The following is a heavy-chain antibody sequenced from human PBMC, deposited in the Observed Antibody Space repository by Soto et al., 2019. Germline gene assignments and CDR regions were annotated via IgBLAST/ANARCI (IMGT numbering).Heavy chain of an antibody. CDR1: GFTVSSKY. D-gene: IGHD2-15*01. Sequence: GGSLRLSCAASGFTVSSKYMSWVCQAPGKGLEWVSLIQSGGPTYYADSVKGRFTISRDTSENTVHLQMDSLRAEDTAVYYCARDDVLCDGGRCYGVPLVVWGKGTTVTVSS. V-gene: IGHV3-66*01. CDR2: IQSGGPT. CDR3: ARDDVLCDGGRCYGVPLVV. J-gene: IGHJ6*04.